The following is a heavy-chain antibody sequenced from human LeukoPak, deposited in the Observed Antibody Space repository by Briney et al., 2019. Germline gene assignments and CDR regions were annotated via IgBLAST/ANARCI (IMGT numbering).Heavy chain of an antibody. Sequence: NPSETLSLTCTVSGGSISSYYWSWIRQPPGKGLEWIGYIYYSGSTNYNPSLKSRVTISVDTSKNQFSLKPSSVTAADTAVYYCARLGISGSGSYLDYWGQGTLVTVSS. CDR3: ARLGISGSGSYLDY. CDR1: GGSISSYY. V-gene: IGHV4-59*08. D-gene: IGHD3-10*01. J-gene: IGHJ4*02. CDR2: IYYSGST.